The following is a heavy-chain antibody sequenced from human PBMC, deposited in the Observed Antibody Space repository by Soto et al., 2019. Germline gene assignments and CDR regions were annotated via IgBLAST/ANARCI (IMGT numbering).Heavy chain of an antibody. CDR3: ATQVL. CDR2: IYYSGST. J-gene: IGHJ4*02. CDR1: GASISSCGYY. V-gene: IGHV4-31*03. Sequence: PSEILSLTCTVAGASISSCGYYWSWIRQHPGKGLEWIGYIYYSGSTYYNPSLKSRVTISADTSKKQFSLKLSPVTAADTAVYYCATQVLWGQGTPVTVSS.